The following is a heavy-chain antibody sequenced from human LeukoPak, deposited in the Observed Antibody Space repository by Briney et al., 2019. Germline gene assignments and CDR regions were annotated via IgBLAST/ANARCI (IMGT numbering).Heavy chain of an antibody. J-gene: IGHJ6*03. CDR1: GGSISSYY. D-gene: IGHD5-18*01. V-gene: IGHV4-59*01. Sequence: SETLSLTCTVSGGSISSYYWIWIRQPPGKGLEWIGYIYYSGSTNYNPSLKSRVTISVDTSKNQFSLKLSSVTAADTAVYYCARVGYSYALGYYYYYMDVWGKGTTVTVSS. CDR2: IYYSGST. CDR3: ARVGYSYALGYYYYYMDV.